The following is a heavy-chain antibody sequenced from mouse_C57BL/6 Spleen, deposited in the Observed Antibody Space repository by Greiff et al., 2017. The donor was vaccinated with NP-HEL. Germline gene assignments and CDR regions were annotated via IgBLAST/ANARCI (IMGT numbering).Heavy chain of an antibody. CDR2: IYPGDGDT. D-gene: IGHD1-1*01. Sequence: QVQLKQSGAELVKPGASVKISCKASGYAFSSYWMNWVKQRPGKGLEWIGQIYPGDGDTNYNGKFKGKATLTADKSSSTAYMQLSSLTSEDSAVYFGARVPLTTVVGDWYFDVWGTGTTVTVSS. J-gene: IGHJ1*03. V-gene: IGHV1-80*01. CDR3: ARVPLTTVVGDWYFDV. CDR1: GYAFSSYW.